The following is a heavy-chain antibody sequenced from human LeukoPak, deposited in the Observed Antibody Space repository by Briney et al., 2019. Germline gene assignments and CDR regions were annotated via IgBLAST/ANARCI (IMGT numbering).Heavy chain of an antibody. J-gene: IGHJ4*02. D-gene: IGHD3-10*01. V-gene: IGHV3-21*01. Sequence: GGSLRLSCAASGFSFSASTMNWVRQAPGRGLEWVSSITPSSSYIYYVDSVRGRFTISRDNAKTSLYLQMNSLRAEDTAVYSCAKGHYGSGSYYYIDYWGQGTLVTVSS. CDR2: ITPSSSYI. CDR3: AKGHYGSGSYYYIDY. CDR1: GFSFSAST.